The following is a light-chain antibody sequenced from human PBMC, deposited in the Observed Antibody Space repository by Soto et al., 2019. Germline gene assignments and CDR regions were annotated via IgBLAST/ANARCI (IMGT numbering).Light chain of an antibody. V-gene: IGKV3-20*01. CDR1: QSVSRRY. Sequence: EIVLTQSPVTLSLSPGERATLSCRASQSVSRRYLAWYQQKPGQAPRLLISGSSTRATGIPDRFSGSGSGTDFTLTISRLEPEDFAVYYCQQYGNSRWTFGQGTKVEIK. J-gene: IGKJ1*01. CDR3: QQYGNSRWT. CDR2: GSS.